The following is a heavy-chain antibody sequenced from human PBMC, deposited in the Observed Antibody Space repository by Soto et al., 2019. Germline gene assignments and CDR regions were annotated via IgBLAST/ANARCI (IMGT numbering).Heavy chain of an antibody. Sequence: QVQLVQSGAEVKKPGSSVKVSCKASGGTFSRYTISWVRQAPGQGLEWMGRIIPILGIANYAQKFQGRVTITADKSTSKAYMELSSLRSEDTAVYYCARDRGTYYYDSRSHLYWGQGPLVTVSS. V-gene: IGHV1-69*08. J-gene: IGHJ4*02. CDR2: IIPILGIA. CDR1: GGTFSRYT. CDR3: ARDRGTYYYDSRSHLY. D-gene: IGHD3-10*01.